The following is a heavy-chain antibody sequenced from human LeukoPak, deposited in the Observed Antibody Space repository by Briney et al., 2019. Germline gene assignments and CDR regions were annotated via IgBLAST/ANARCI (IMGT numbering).Heavy chain of an antibody. D-gene: IGHD6-13*01. Sequence: SETLSLTCTVSGGPISSSSYYWGWIRQPPGKGLEWIGSIYYSGSTYYNPSLKSRVTISVGTSKNQFSLKLSSVTAAGTAVYYCARLLAAGKRSYFDYWGQGTLVTVSS. J-gene: IGHJ4*02. CDR2: IYYSGST. V-gene: IGHV4-39*01. CDR3: ARLLAAGKRSYFDY. CDR1: GGPISSSSYY.